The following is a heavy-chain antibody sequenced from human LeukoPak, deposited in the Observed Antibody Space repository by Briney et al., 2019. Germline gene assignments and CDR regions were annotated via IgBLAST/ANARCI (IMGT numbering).Heavy chain of an antibody. CDR2: INQGGSDK. CDR3: TRDRSRAEDD. J-gene: IGHJ4*02. V-gene: IGHV3-7*01. CDR1: GFTFSGHW. Sequence: GESLRLSCAASGFTFSGHWMSWVREAPGKGLEWVANINQGGSDKYYVDSVKGRFTISRDNANNLLYLQMNSLRGEDTAVYYCTRDRSRAEDDWGQGTLVTVSS. D-gene: IGHD1-14*01.